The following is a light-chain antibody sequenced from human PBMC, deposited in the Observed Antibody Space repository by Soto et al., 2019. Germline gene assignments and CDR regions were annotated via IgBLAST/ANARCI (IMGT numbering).Light chain of an antibody. CDR3: QQYGSSPTT. V-gene: IGKV3-20*01. CDR1: QSVSSSY. J-gene: IGKJ1*01. CDR2: GAS. Sequence: EIVLTQSPGTLSLSPGERATLSCRASQSVSSSYLAWYQQKPGQAPRLLIYGASSRATGIPDRFSGSGSGTDFTLTISRLEPEDFAVYYCQQYGSSPTTFVQGTMV.